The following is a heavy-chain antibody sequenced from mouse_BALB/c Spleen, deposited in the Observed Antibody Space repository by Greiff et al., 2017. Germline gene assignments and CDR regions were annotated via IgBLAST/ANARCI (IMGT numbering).Heavy chain of an antibody. CDR3: ARSYGKGYFDV. Sequence: EVQRVESGGGLVQPGGSRKLSCAASGFTFSSFGMHWVRQAPEKGLEWVAYISSGSSTIYYADTVKGRFTISRDNPKNTLFLQMTSLRSEDTAMYYCARSYGKGYFDVWGAGTTVTVSS. J-gene: IGHJ1*01. D-gene: IGHD2-10*02. CDR2: ISSGSSTI. V-gene: IGHV5-17*02. CDR1: GFTFSSFG.